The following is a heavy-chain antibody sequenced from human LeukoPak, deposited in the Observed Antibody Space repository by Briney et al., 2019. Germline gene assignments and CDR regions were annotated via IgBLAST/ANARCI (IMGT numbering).Heavy chain of an antibody. Sequence: GGSLRLSCVATGSGFTFSEFWMGWVRQAPGERLEWVANIKGDGSETYYVDSVKGRFTLSRDNVKNTVYLQMNSLRADDTSMYRCAREAYCGGPSCFAVNYMDVWGKGTTVTVSS. J-gene: IGHJ6*03. CDR3: AREAYCGGPSCFAVNYMDV. CDR2: IKGDGSET. D-gene: IGHD2-2*01. CDR1: GFTFSEFW. V-gene: IGHV3-7*01.